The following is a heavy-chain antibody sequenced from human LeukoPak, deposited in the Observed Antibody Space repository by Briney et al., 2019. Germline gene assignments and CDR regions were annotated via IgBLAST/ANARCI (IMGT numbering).Heavy chain of an antibody. J-gene: IGHJ5*02. CDR2: IYSGGTT. CDR3: ARHDSWAGWFDP. Sequence: GGSLRLSCAASGFTVSDNYMSWVRQAPGKGLEWVSVIYSGGTTYSADSVKGRFTISRDNSKNTLYLQMNSLRAEDTAVYYCARHDSWAGWFDPWGLGTLVTVSS. V-gene: IGHV3-53*01. D-gene: IGHD3-22*01. CDR1: GFTVSDNY.